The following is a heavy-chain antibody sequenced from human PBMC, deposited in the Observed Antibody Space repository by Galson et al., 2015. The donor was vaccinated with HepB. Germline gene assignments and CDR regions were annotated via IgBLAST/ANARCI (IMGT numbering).Heavy chain of an antibody. Sequence: SVKVSCKASAYTFTTSAIHWVRQAPGQRLEWMGWINAGNGNTKYSQKFQGRVTIARDTSASTASMELSSQRSEDTAVYYCARGGEYFDNWGQGTLVSVSS. CDR2: INAGNGNT. V-gene: IGHV1-3*01. CDR1: AYTFTTSA. CDR3: ARGGEYFDN. D-gene: IGHD4-17*01. J-gene: IGHJ4*02.